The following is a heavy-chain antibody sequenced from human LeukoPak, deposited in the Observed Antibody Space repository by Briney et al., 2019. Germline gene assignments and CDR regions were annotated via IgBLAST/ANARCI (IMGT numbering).Heavy chain of an antibody. V-gene: IGHV3-48*01. Sequence: GGSLSLSCVASGFTFSTYNMNWVRQAPGKGLERVAYITLSSTAIYYADSVKGRFTISRDNAKNSLYLQMNSLRAEDTAVYYCAREPLEALAGASDYWGQGTLVTVSS. CDR1: GFTFSTYN. J-gene: IGHJ4*02. D-gene: IGHD6-19*01. CDR3: AREPLEALAGASDY. CDR2: ITLSSTAI.